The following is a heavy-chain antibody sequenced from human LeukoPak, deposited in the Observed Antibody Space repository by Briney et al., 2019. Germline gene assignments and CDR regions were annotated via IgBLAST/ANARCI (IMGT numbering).Heavy chain of an antibody. Sequence: GGSLGPSCAASGFTLSSYVMSWVGQAPGKGREWVKGISGSGGSTNYADSVKGRFTISRDNSKNTLYLQMNSLRVEDTALYYCAKDPMYSSPSYFDYWGQGTLVTVSS. J-gene: IGHJ4*02. CDR2: ISGSGGST. V-gene: IGHV3-23*01. D-gene: IGHD6-6*01. CDR3: AKDPMYSSPSYFDY. CDR1: GFTLSSYV.